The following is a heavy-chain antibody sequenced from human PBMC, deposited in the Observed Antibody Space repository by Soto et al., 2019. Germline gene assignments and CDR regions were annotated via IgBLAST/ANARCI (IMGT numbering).Heavy chain of an antibody. J-gene: IGHJ6*02. CDR3: ARHGEAVLSYYGMDV. CDR2: VYYDGTT. CDR1: GASIATSTYH. D-gene: IGHD2-21*01. V-gene: IGHV4-39*01. Sequence: SETLSLTCTVSGASIATSTYHWGWVRQSPGKGLEWIGTVYYDGTTYYNPYLKSRVALSVDMSLNQFSVKLTSVTATDTAVYYCARHGEAVLSYYGMDVWGPATPATVYS.